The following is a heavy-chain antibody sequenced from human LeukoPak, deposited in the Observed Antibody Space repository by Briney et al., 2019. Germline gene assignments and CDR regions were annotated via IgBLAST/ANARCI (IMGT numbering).Heavy chain of an antibody. V-gene: IGHV4-4*07. CDR1: GGSISSYY. J-gene: IGHJ3*02. CDR3: ARYRNCGSDCYDAFDI. D-gene: IGHD2-21*02. CDR2: IYTSGST. Sequence: SETLSLTCTVSGGSISSYYWSWIRQPAGKGLEWVGRIYTSGSTYYNPSLTSRVPISVHTYKPQFPLNLNSVSAADADVYFCARYRNCGSDCYDAFDIWGQGTMVTVSS.